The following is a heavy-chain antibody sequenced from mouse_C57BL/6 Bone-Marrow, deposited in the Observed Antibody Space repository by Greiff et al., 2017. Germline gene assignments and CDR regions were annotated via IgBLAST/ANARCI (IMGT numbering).Heavy chain of an antibody. CDR2: ISSGGSYT. Sequence: EVQRVESGGDLVKPGGSLKLSCAASGFTFSSYGMSWVRQTPDKRLEWVATISSGGSYTYYPDSVKGRFTISRDNAKNTLYLQMSSLKSEDTAMYYCARHTFYYGHYYAMDYWGQGTSVTVAS. CDR1: GFTFSSYG. V-gene: IGHV5-6*01. D-gene: IGHD1-1*01. CDR3: ARHTFYYGHYYAMDY. J-gene: IGHJ4*01.